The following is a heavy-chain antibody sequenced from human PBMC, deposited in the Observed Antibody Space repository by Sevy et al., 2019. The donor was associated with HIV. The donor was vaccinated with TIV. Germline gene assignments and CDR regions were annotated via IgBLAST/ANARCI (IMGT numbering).Heavy chain of an antibody. CDR2: IYPGDSDT. CDR1: GYTFTDYW. J-gene: IGHJ6*02. Sequence: GESLKISCKGSGYTFTDYWIVWVRQMPGKGLEWVGIIYPGDSDTRYSPSFQVHVTISPDKSITPAYLQWNSLKASDTAMYYCAKGARGTLPAYYYYGMDVWGQGTTVTVSS. D-gene: IGHD1-1*01. CDR3: AKGARGTLPAYYYYGMDV. V-gene: IGHV5-51*01.